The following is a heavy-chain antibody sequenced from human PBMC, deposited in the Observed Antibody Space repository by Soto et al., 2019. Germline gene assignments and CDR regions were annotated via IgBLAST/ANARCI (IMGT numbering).Heavy chain of an antibody. Sequence: EVQLVETGGGLIQPGGSLRLSCAASGFTVSSNYMSWVRQAPGKGLEWGSVIYSGGSTYYADSVKGRFTISRDNSKNTLYLQMNSLRAEDTAVYYCARDSTGTALGSYYYYYCMDVWGQGTTVTVSS. CDR1: GFTVSSNY. CDR2: IYSGGST. V-gene: IGHV3-53*02. J-gene: IGHJ6*02. CDR3: ARDSTGTALGSYYYYYCMDV. D-gene: IGHD4-17*01.